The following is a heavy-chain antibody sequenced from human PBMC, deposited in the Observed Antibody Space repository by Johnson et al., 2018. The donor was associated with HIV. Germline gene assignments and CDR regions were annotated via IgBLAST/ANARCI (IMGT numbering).Heavy chain of an antibody. Sequence: VQLVETGGGLVQPGGSLRLSCAASGFTFSTYWMHWVRQGPGKGLVWVSRITSDGRITTYADSVKGRFTISRDNAKNTLYLQMNSLRAEDSALYYCAKEGRDAFDIWGQGTTVTVSS. CDR3: AKEGRDAFDI. CDR2: ITSDGRIT. J-gene: IGHJ3*02. D-gene: IGHD3-10*01. CDR1: GFTFSTYW. V-gene: IGHV3-74*01.